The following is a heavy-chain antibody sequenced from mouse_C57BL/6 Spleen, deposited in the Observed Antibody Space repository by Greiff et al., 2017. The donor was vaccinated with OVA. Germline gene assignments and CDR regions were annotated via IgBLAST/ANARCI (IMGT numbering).Heavy chain of an antibody. CDR3: ARHRDYGSSYVDYAMDY. CDR1: GFSLTSYG. CDR2: IWSDGST. Sequence: VQLVESGPGLVAPSQSLSITCTVSGFSLTSYGVHWVRQPPGKGLEWLVVIWSDGSTTYNSALKSRLSISKDNSKSQVFLKMNSLQTDDTAMYYCARHRDYGSSYVDYAMDYWGQGTSDTVSS. J-gene: IGHJ4*01. V-gene: IGHV2-6-1*01. D-gene: IGHD1-1*01.